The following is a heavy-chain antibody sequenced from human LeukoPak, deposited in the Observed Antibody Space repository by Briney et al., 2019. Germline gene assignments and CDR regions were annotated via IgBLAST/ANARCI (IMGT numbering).Heavy chain of an antibody. V-gene: IGHV3-74*01. J-gene: IGHJ5*02. CDR2: INSDGSST. CDR1: GFTFSSYW. CDR3: ARGSTYYDFWSGYYTPETEGWFDP. D-gene: IGHD3-3*01. Sequence: GGSPRLSCAASGFTFSSYWMHWVRQAPGKGLVWVSRINSDGSSTSYADSVKGRFTISRDNAKNTLYLQMNSLRAEDTAVYYCARGSTYYDFWSGYYTPETEGWFDPWGQGTLVTVSS.